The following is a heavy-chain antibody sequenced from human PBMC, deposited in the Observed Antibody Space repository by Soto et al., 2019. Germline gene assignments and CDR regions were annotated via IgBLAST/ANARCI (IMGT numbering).Heavy chain of an antibody. CDR3: ATYPNIVVVTATPYYFDY. Sequence: ASVKVSCKVSGYTLTELSMHWVRQAPGKGLEWMGGFDPEDGETIYAQKFQGRVTMTEDTSTDTAYMELSSLRSEDTAVYYCATYPNIVVVTATPYYFDYWGQGTLVTVSS. J-gene: IGHJ4*02. CDR2: FDPEDGET. CDR1: GYTLTELS. V-gene: IGHV1-24*01. D-gene: IGHD2-21*02.